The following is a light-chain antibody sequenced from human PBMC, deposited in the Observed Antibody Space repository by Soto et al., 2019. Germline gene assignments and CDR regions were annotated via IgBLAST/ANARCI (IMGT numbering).Light chain of an antibody. V-gene: IGKV3-20*01. J-gene: IGKJ1*01. CDR1: ETVRNNY. CDR2: NSS. CDR3: QQYRDLPQT. Sequence: EIVLTQSPGTLSLSPGERATLSCRASETVRNNYLAWYQQKPGQAPRLLIYNSSTRPAGIPDRFSGSGSGTDFTLTISRLEPGDFALYFCQQYRDLPQTFGQGTKVDIK.